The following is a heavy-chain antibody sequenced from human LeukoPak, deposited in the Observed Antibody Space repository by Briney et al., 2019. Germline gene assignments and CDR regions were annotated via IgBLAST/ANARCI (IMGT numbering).Heavy chain of an antibody. CDR3: ARADYDYVWGSYPDDY. Sequence: ASVKVSCKASGHTFTSYYMHWVRQAPGQGLEWMGIINPSGGSTSYAQKFQGRVTMTRDMSTSTVYMELSSLRSEDTAVYYCARADYDYVWGSYPDDYWGQGTLVTVSS. CDR2: INPSGGST. D-gene: IGHD3-16*02. CDR1: GHTFTSYY. J-gene: IGHJ4*02. V-gene: IGHV1-46*01.